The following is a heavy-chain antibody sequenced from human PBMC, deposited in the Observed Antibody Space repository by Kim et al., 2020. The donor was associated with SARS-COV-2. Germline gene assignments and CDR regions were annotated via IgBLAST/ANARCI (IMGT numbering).Heavy chain of an antibody. Sequence: STPPLEGRVTISVDTSKNQFSLKLGSVTAADTAVYYCARDRWRRGWAFDIWGQGTMVTVSS. CDR3: ARDRWRRGWAFDI. D-gene: IGHD2-15*01. J-gene: IGHJ3*02. V-gene: IGHV4-39*07.